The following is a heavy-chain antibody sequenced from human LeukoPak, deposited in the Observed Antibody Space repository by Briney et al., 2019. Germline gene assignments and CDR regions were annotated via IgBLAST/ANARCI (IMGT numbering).Heavy chain of an antibody. V-gene: IGHV3-7*05. J-gene: IGHJ6*02. Sequence: GGSLRLSCAASGFSFSNYWMSWVRQAPGKGLEWVANIKEDGSEMSSVDSVKGRFTISRDNAKNALYLQMNSLGAVDTAVYYCARDWLTSGNLGRAMDVWGQGTTVTVSS. CDR3: ARDWLTSGNLGRAMDV. CDR2: IKEDGSEM. D-gene: IGHD4-23*01. CDR1: GFSFSNYW.